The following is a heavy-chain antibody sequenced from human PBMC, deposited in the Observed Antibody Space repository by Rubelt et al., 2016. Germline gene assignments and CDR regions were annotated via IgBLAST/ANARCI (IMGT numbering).Heavy chain of an antibody. D-gene: IGHD4-17*01. CDR1: GGSISSGGYY. Sequence: QVQLQESGPGLVKPSQTLSLTCTVSGGSISSGGYYWSWIRQHPGKGLGWIGYIYYSGSTYYYPSLKSRVTISVDTSKNQFSLKLSSVTAADTAVYYCARSPPTVTTEWWFDPWGQGTLVTVSS. V-gene: IGHV4-31*03. J-gene: IGHJ5*02. CDR2: IYYSGST. CDR3: ARSPPTVTTEWWFDP.